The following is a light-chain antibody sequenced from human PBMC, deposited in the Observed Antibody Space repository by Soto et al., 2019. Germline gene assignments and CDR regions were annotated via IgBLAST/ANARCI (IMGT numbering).Light chain of an antibody. CDR3: QQYDNWSWT. V-gene: IGKV3-15*01. CDR2: GAS. CDR1: QSIGDT. J-gene: IGKJ1*01. Sequence: EIVMTQSPATLSVSPGGRATLSCRASQSIGDTLAWYQLKPGQAPRLLIYGASSRVTGFPARFGGSGSGTDFTLTISSLQSDDCAVYYCQQYDNWSWTFGKGTKVEIK.